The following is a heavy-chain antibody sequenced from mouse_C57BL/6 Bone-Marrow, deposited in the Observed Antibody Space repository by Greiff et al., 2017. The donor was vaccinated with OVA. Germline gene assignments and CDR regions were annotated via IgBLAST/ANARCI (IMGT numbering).Heavy chain of an antibody. CDR1: GFTFTAYY. Sequence: EVKLVESGGGLVQPGGSLSLSCAASGFTFTAYYMSWVRQPPGQALEWLGFIRNKANGYTTEYSESVKGRFTISRDNSQSILYLQMNALRAEDSATYYCARNSSGSEYYFDYWGQGTTLTVSS. CDR3: ARNSSGSEYYFDY. J-gene: IGHJ2*01. CDR2: IRNKANGYTT. D-gene: IGHD3-2*02. V-gene: IGHV7-3*01.